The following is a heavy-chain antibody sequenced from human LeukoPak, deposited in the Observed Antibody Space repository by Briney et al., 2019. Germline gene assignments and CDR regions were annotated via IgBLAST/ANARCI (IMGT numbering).Heavy chain of an antibody. V-gene: IGHV4-39*07. J-gene: IGHJ6*03. CDR2: IYYSGST. CDR3: ARAAYGSGSYYYYYYMDV. Sequence: SETLSLTCTVSGGSISSSSYYWGWIRQPPGKGLEWIGSIYYSGSTNYNPSLKSRVTISVDTSKNQFSLKLSSVTAADTAVYYCARAAYGSGSYYYYYYMDVWGKGTTVTISS. CDR1: GGSISSSSYY. D-gene: IGHD3-10*01.